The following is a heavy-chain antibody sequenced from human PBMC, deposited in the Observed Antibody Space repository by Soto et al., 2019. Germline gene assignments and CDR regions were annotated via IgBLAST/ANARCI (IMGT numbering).Heavy chain of an antibody. CDR3: AGENTTYGIDV. CDR1: GYTFTSYD. Sequence: QVQLVQSGAEVKKPGASVKVSCKASGYTFTSYDINWVRQATGQGLEWMGWMNPNSGNTGYAQKFQGRANNNRNTSISTAYMELSSLSSEDTAVYYCAGENTTYGIDVWGQGTTVTGSS. V-gene: IGHV1-8*01. J-gene: IGHJ6*02. CDR2: MNPNSGNT. D-gene: IGHD2-2*01.